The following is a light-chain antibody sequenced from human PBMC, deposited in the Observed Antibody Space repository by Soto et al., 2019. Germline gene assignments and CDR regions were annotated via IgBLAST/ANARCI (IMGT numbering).Light chain of an antibody. CDR1: QGISYY. CDR2: AAS. Sequence: DIQMTQSPSSLSASVGDRVTITCRASQGISYYLAWYQQKPGKVPKLLIYAASSLQSGVPSRFSGSGSGTDFTLTISSLQPEDVASYYCQKYNSAPWTFGQGPKVEIK. CDR3: QKYNSAPWT. V-gene: IGKV1-27*01. J-gene: IGKJ1*01.